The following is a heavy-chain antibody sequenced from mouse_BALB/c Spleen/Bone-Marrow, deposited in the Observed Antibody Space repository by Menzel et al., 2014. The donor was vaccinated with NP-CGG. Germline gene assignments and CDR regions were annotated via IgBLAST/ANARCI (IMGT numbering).Heavy chain of an antibody. CDR2: IWRGGST. V-gene: IGHV2-5-1*01. CDR3: AKNNKYGNYGGLDAMDY. J-gene: IGHJ4*01. D-gene: IGHD2-10*02. CDR1: GFSLTSYG. Sequence: QVQLQQSGPSLVQPSQSLSITCTVSGFSLTSYGVHWVRQSPGKGLEWLGVIWRGGSTDYNTAFMSRLSITKDNSKSQVFFKMNSLQADDIAIYYCAKNNKYGNYGGLDAMDYWGQGTSVTVSS.